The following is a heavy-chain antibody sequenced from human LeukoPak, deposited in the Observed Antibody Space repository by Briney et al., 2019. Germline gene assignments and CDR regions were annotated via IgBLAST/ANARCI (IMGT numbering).Heavy chain of an antibody. CDR2: MNPNSGNT. CDR3: ARDRGDTDFDY. V-gene: IGHV1-8*03. J-gene: IGHJ4*02. CDR1: GYTFTSYD. D-gene: IGHD3-10*01. Sequence: ASVKVSCKASGYTFTSYDINWVRQATGQGLEWMGWMNPNSGNTGYAQKFQGRVTITRDTSISTAYMELSRLRSDDTAVYYCARDRGDTDFDYWGQGTLVTVSS.